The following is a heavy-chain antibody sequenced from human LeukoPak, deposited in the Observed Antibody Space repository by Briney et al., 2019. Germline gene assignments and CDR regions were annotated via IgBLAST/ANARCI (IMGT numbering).Heavy chain of an antibody. CDR2: IYYSGST. V-gene: IGHV4-59*08. Sequence: PSETLSLTCTVSGGSISSYYWSWIRQPPGKGLEWIGYIYYSGSTNYNPSLKSRVTISVDTSKNQFSLKLTSVTAADTAVYYRARGYSSSWYLNWFDPWGQGTLVTVSS. J-gene: IGHJ5*02. CDR3: ARGYSSSWYLNWFDP. CDR1: GGSISSYY. D-gene: IGHD6-13*01.